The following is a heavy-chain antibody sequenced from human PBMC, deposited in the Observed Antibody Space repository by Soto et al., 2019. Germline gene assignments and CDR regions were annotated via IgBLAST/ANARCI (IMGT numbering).Heavy chain of an antibody. CDR3: ARDIMGTNYYYYGMDV. CDR2: IYYSGST. J-gene: IGHJ6*02. Sequence: PSETLYLTCTVSGGSISSYYWSWTRQPPGKGLEWIGYIYYSGSTNYNPSLKSRVTISVDTSKNQFSLKLSSVTAADTAVYYCARDIMGTNYYYYGMDVWGQGTTVTVSS. D-gene: IGHD2-8*01. V-gene: IGHV4-59*01. CDR1: GGSISSYY.